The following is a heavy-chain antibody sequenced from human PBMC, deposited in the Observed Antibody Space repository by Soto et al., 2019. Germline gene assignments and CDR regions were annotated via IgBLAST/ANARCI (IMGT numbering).Heavy chain of an antibody. V-gene: IGHV4-31*03. CDR3: AKNLSPPWHPYYFDY. CDR1: GASIGSGSYY. Sequence: SETLSLTCTVSGASIGSGSYYWSWIRQYPGEGLVWIGHIYDSGRTYYNPSLESRVSISIDTSKNEFSLTLTSVTAADTAVYYCAKNLSPPWHPYYFDYWGQGTLVTVSS. J-gene: IGHJ4*02. CDR2: IYDSGRT.